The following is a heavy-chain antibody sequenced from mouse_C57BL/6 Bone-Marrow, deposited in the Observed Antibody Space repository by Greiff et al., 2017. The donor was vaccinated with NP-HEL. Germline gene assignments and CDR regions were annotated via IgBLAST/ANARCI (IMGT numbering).Heavy chain of an antibody. CDR1: GYTFTSYW. J-gene: IGHJ4*01. CDR3: ARKELFYAMDY. Sequence: VQLQQPGAELVKPGASVKLSCKASGYTFTSYWMHWVKQRPGRGLEWIGRIDPKSGGTKYNEKFKSKATLTVDKPSSTAYRQLSSLTSEDSAVYYCARKELFYAMDYWGQGTSVTVSS. V-gene: IGHV1-72*01. D-gene: IGHD1-3*01. CDR2: IDPKSGGT.